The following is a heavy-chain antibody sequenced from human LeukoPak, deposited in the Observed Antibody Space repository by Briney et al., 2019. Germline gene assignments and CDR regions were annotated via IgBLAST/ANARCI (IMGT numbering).Heavy chain of an antibody. J-gene: IGHJ4*02. V-gene: IGHV3-33*01. CDR2: IWYDGSNK. Sequence: PGRSLRLSCAASGFTFSSYVMHLVRQAPGKGLELVAVIWYDGSNKYYADSVKGRFTISRDNSKNTLYLQMNSLRAEDTAVYYCARDRGWVQLWSLFYWGQGTLVTVSS. CDR3: ARDRGWVQLWSLFY. CDR1: GFTFSSYV. D-gene: IGHD5-18*01.